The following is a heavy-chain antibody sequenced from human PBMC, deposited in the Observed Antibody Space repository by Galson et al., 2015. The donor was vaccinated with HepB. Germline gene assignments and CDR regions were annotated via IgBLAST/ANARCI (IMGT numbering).Heavy chain of an antibody. V-gene: IGHV1-46*01. D-gene: IGHD3-10*01. CDR1: GYTFTSYY. CDR3: ARDRSDACSYLTCDYYGMDV. J-gene: IGHJ6*02. CDR2: INPSGGST. Sequence: SLKVSCKASGYTFTSYYMHWVRQAPGQGLEWMGIINPSGGSTSYAQKFQGRVTMTRDTSTSTVYMELSSLRAEDTAVYYCARDRSDACSYLTCDYYGMDVWGQGTTVTVSS.